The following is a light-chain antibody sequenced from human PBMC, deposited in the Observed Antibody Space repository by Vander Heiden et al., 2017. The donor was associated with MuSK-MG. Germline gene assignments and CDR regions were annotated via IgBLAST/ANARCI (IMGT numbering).Light chain of an antibody. CDR2: AAS. CDR3: QHNYGTPNT. CDR1: QTIARY. J-gene: IGKJ2*01. V-gene: IGKV1-39*01. Sequence: DIQMTQSPSSLSASVGDRVTITCRASQTIARYLNWYQQKPGKAPNLLIYAASSLQSGVPSRFSGSGSGTDFSLSISSLQPEDFATYYCQHNYGTPNTFGQRTKLEIK.